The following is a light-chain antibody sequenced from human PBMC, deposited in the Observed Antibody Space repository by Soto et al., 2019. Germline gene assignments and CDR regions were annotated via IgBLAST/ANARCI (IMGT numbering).Light chain of an antibody. CDR2: DAS. J-gene: IGKJ1*01. CDR3: LQNYYSFRT. V-gene: IGKV1-6*01. Sequence: AIQLTQSPSSLSASVGDRVTITCRASQGIAKDLGWYQQKPGKAPRLLIFDASFLQSGVPSRFSGSGSGTDFTLTINGLQPEDFATYYCLQNYYSFRTFGQGTKVEIK. CDR1: QGIAKD.